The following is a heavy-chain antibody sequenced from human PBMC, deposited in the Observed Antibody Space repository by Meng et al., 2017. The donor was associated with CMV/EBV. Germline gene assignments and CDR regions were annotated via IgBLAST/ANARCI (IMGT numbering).Heavy chain of an antibody. Sequence: GGSLRLSCAAPGFTLSSYAMSWVRQAPGKGLEWVSAISGSGGSTYYADSVKGRFTISRDNSKNTLYLQMNSLRAEDTAVYYCAKVEGITIFGVVTHGYYGMDVWGQGTTVTVSS. J-gene: IGHJ6*02. D-gene: IGHD3-3*01. CDR3: AKVEGITIFGVVTHGYYGMDV. V-gene: IGHV3-23*01. CDR1: GFTLSSYA. CDR2: ISGSGGST.